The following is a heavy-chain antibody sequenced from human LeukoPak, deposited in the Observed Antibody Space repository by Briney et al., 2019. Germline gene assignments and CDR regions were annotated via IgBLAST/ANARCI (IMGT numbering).Heavy chain of an antibody. V-gene: IGHV3-23*01. CDR1: GFTFSSYV. CDR3: AKDWWELQPRGFDY. Sequence: GGSLRLSCAVSGFTFSSYVMTWVRQAPGKGLEWVSAISGSGGGTYYADSVKGRFTISRDNSKNTLYLQMNSLRAEDTAVYYCAKDWWELQPRGFDYWGQGTLVTVSS. J-gene: IGHJ4*02. CDR2: ISGSGGGT. D-gene: IGHD1-26*01.